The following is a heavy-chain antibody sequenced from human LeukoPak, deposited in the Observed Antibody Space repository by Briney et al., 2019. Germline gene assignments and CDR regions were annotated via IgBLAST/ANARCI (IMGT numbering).Heavy chain of an antibody. J-gene: IGHJ4*02. CDR1: GGSISSGGYS. CDR3: ARWSYYVDY. V-gene: IGHV4-31*03. D-gene: IGHD1-26*01. Sequence: SETLSLTCTVSGGSISSGGYSWSWIRQHPGKGLEWIGYIYYSGSTYYNPSLKSRVTISVDTSKNQFSLKLSSVTAADTAVYYCARWSYYVDYWGQGTLVTVSS. CDR2: IYYSGST.